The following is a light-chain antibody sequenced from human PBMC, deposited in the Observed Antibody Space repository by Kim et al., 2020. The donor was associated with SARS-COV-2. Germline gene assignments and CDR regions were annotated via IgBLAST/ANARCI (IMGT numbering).Light chain of an antibody. CDR1: QSVSSN. V-gene: IGKV3-15*01. CDR2: GAS. Sequence: VSPGERATLSCRASQSVSSNLAWYQQKPGQAPRLLIYGASTRATGIPARFSGSGSGTEFTLTISSLQSEDFAVYYCHQYNNWPMYTFGQGTKLEI. J-gene: IGKJ2*01. CDR3: HQYNNWPMYT.